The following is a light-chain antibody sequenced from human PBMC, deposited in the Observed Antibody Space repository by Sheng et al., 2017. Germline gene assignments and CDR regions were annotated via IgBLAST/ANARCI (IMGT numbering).Light chain of an antibody. CDR1: ASNIGSNP. V-gene: IGLV1-44*01. CDR2: TNN. J-gene: IGLJ1*01. CDR3: EAWDESLVRV. Sequence: QSVLTQPPSVSGTPGQRVSISCSGSASNIGSNPVNWYQQLPGTAPKLLIYTNNQRPSGVPDRFSGSKSGTSASLAISGLQSKDEADYYCEAWDESLVRVFGTGTKVT.